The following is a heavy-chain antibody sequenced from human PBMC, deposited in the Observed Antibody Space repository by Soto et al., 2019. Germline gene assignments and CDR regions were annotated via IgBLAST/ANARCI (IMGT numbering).Heavy chain of an antibody. Sequence: GGSLRLSCAASGFTFSSYWTHWVRQPPGKGLVWVARINSDGTSTSYADSVRGRFTISRDNAKNTLYLQMNGLRAEDTAMYYCIRDFGEVGSTAAFDIWGQGTTVTVSS. CDR3: IRDFGEVGSTAAFDI. CDR2: INSDGTST. V-gene: IGHV3-74*01. J-gene: IGHJ3*02. D-gene: IGHD1-26*01. CDR1: GFTFSSYW.